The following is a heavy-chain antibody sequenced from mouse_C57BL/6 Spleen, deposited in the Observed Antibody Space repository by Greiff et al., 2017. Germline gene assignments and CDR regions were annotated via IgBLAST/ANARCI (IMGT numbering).Heavy chain of an antibody. CDR1: GFNIKNTY. Sequence: EVKLVESVAELVRPGASVKLSCTASGFNIKNTYMHWVKQRPEQGLEWIGRIDPANGNTKYAPKFQGKATIPADTSSNTAYLQLSSLTSEDTAIYYCAQMYYYGRHCDYWGQGTTLTVSS. CDR2: IDPANGNT. D-gene: IGHD1-1*01. CDR3: AQMYYYGRHCDY. V-gene: IGHV14-3*01. J-gene: IGHJ2*01.